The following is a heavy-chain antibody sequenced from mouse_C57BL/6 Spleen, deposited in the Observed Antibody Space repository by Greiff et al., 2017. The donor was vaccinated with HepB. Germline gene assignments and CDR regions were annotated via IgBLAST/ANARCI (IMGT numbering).Heavy chain of an antibody. CDR2: IHPNSGST. J-gene: IGHJ4*01. CDR1: GYTFTSYW. V-gene: IGHV1-64*01. D-gene: IGHD2-4*01. CDR3: ARAFYCDYGGGGVGY. Sequence: QVQLQQPGAELVKPGASVKLSCKASGYTFTSYWMHWVKQRPGQGLEWIGMIHPNSGSTNYNEKFKRKATLTVDKSSSTAYRQLSRLTSEDSAVYCCARAFYCDYGGGGVGYWGQGTSVTVSS.